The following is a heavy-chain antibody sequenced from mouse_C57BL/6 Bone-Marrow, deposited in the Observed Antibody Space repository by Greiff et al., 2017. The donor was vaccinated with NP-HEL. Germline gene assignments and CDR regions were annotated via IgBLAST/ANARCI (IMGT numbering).Heavy chain of an antibody. CDR2: IYPRSGNT. D-gene: IGHD2-12*01. CDR3: ARNRDSPSWFAY. J-gene: IGHJ3*01. Sequence: QVQLQQSGAELARPGASVKLSCKASGYTFTSYGISWVKQRTGQGLEWIGEIYPRSGNTYYNEKFKGKATLTADKSSSTAYMELRSLTSEDSAVYFCARNRDSPSWFAYWGQGTLVTVSA. V-gene: IGHV1-81*01. CDR1: GYTFTSYG.